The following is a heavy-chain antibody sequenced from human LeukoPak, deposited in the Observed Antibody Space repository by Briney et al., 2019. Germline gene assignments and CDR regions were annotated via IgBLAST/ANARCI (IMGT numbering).Heavy chain of an antibody. CDR1: GGSISSYY. J-gene: IGHJ3*02. V-gene: IGHV4-59*01. D-gene: IGHD3-22*01. Sequence: SETLSLTCTVSGGSISSYYWSWIRQPPGKGLEWIGYTYYSGSTNYNPSLKSRVTISVDTSKNQFSLKLSSVTAADTAVYYCARVSIYYDRGFDIWGQGTMVTVSS. CDR2: TYYSGST. CDR3: ARVSIYYDRGFDI.